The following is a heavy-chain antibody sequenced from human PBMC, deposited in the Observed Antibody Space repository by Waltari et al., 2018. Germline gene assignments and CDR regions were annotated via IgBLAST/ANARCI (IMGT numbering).Heavy chain of an antibody. V-gene: IGHV3-23*01. CDR2: ISGSGGST. J-gene: IGHJ4*02. CDR3: AKENWNDVPPSYYFDY. Sequence: RQAPGKGLEWVSAISGSGGSTYYADSVKGRFTISRDNSKNTLYLQMNSLRAEDTAVYYCAKENWNDVPPSYYFDYWGQGTLVTVSS. D-gene: IGHD1-1*01.